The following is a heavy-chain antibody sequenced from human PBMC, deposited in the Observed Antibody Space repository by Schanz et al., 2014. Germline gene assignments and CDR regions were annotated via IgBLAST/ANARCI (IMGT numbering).Heavy chain of an antibody. Sequence: QVQLVQSGSELKKPGASVNISCKASGYTFTSYAMNWVRQAPGQGLEWMGWINTNTGNPTYAQAFTGRFVISLDTSVSTAYLQISSLKAEDTAVYYCAREDGSSSWLPQHFDYWGQGTLVTVSS. CDR2: INTNTGNP. D-gene: IGHD6-13*01. V-gene: IGHV7-4-1*02. J-gene: IGHJ4*02. CDR1: GYTFTSYA. CDR3: AREDGSSSWLPQHFDY.